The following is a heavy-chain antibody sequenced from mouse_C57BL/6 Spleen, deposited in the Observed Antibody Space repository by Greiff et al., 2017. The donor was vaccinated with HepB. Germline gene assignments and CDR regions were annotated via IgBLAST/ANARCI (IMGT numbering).Heavy chain of an antibody. CDR3: ARDGYPLDY. D-gene: IGHD2-3*01. CDR2: IYPGSGST. CDR1: GYTFTSYW. J-gene: IGHJ2*01. Sequence: QVHVKQPGAELVKPGASVKMSCKASGYTFTSYWITWVKQRPGQGLEWIGDIYPGSGSTNYNEKFKSKATLTVDTSSSTAYMQLSSLTSEDSAVYYCARDGYPLDYWGQGTTLTVSS. V-gene: IGHV1-55*01.